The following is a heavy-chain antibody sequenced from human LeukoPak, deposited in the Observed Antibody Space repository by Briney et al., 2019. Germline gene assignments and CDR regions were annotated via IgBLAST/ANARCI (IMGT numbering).Heavy chain of an antibody. CDR3: AKYGGSPIYAFDI. J-gene: IGHJ3*02. Sequence: GGSLRLSCAASGFTFSSYAMTWVRQVPGKGLEWVSGTSGSGGATYYADSVKGRFTISRDNAKNSLYLQMNSLRAEDTALYYCAKYGGSPIYAFDIWGQGTMVPVSS. CDR1: GFTFSSYA. CDR2: TSGSGGAT. V-gene: IGHV3-23*01. D-gene: IGHD1-26*01.